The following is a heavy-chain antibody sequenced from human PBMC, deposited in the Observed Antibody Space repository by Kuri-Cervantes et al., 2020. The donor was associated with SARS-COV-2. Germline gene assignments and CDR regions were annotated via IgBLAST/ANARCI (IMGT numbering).Heavy chain of an antibody. D-gene: IGHD2-2*01. J-gene: IGHJ3*02. CDR2: ISYDGSNK. V-gene: IGHV3-30-3*01. CDR3: AREGDIVVVHDAFDI. Sequence: GGSLRLSCAASGFTFSSYAMHWVCQAPGKGLEWVAVISYDGSNKYYADSVKGRFTISRDNSKNTLYLQMNSLRAEDTAVYYCAREGDIVVVHDAFDIWGQGTMVTVSS. CDR1: GFTFSSYA.